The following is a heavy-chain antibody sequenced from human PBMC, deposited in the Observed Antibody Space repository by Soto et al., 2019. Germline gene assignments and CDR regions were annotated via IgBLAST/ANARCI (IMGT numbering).Heavy chain of an antibody. CDR2: IYYSGST. D-gene: IGHD3-10*01. CDR3: TNSNWFDP. CDR1: GGSISSSRYY. Sequence: QLQLQESGPGLVKPSETLSLTCTVPGGSISSSRYYWGWISQPPGKGLEWIGNIYYSGSTYYNQSLESLVTISVYTSKNQFSLQLSSVTAADTAVYYCTNSNWFDPWGQGTLVTVSS. V-gene: IGHV4-39*01. J-gene: IGHJ5*02.